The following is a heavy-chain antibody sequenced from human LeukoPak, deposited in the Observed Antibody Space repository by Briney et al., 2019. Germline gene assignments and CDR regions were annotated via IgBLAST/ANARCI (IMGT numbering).Heavy chain of an antibody. CDR1: GGSISSSNW. J-gene: IGHJ5*02. D-gene: IGHD3-10*01. V-gene: IGHV4-4*02. Sequence: PSETLSLTCAVSGGSISSSNWWSWVRQPPGKGLEWIGEIYHSGSTNYNPSLKSRVTISVDKSKNQFSLKLSSVTAADTAVYYCARESPDMVRGTYNWFDPWGQGTLVTVSS. CDR2: IYHSGST. CDR3: ARESPDMVRGTYNWFDP.